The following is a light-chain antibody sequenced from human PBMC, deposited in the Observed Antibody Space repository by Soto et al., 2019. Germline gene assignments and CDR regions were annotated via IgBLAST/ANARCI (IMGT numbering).Light chain of an antibody. CDR3: ISYTDRQSYL. V-gene: IGLV2-14*03. Sequence: QSVLTQPASVAGSPGQSITISCSGTSSDIGSYDHVAWYQQFPGKSPKLIIYGVSDRPSGVSDRFSGSKSGISASLTISGLQTEDEADYYCISYTDRQSYLFGTGTKVTVL. J-gene: IGLJ1*01. CDR2: GVS. CDR1: SSDIGSYDH.